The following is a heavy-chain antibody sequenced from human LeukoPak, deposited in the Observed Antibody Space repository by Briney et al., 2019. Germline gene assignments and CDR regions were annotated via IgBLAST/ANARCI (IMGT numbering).Heavy chain of an antibody. J-gene: IGHJ5*02. CDR1: GGSISSYY. V-gene: IGHV4-4*07. CDR3: ARDSGTTGEVKFDP. D-gene: IGHD3-10*01. CDR2: ISGSGTI. Sequence: SETLSLTCTVSGGSISSYYWSWIRQPAGKGLEWIGRISGSGTITYNPALQSRLTISIDTSKNQFSLKLMSVTAADTAVYHCARDSGTTGEVKFDPWGQGTLVTVSS.